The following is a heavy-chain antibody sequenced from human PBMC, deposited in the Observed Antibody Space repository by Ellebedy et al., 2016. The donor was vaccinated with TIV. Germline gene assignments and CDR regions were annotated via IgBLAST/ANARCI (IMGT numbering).Heavy chain of an antibody. Sequence: SETLSLTXTVSGGSISSSSYYWGWIRQPPGKGLEWIGSIYYSGSTYYNPSLKSRVTISVDTSKNQFSLKLSSVTAADTAVYYCARDRGPPSDLPYYYYYYGMDVWGQGTTVTVSS. D-gene: IGHD2-21*02. CDR3: ARDRGPPSDLPYYYYYYGMDV. V-gene: IGHV4-39*07. J-gene: IGHJ6*02. CDR2: IYYSGST. CDR1: GGSISSSSYY.